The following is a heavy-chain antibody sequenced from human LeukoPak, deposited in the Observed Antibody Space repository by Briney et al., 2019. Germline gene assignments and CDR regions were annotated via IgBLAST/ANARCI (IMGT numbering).Heavy chain of an antibody. CDR1: GYTFTSYY. D-gene: IGHD3-10*01. CDR2: INPSGGST. J-gene: IGHJ6*02. Sequence: ASVKVSCKASGYTFTSYYMHWVRQAPGQGLEWMGIINPSGGSTSYAQKFQGRVTMTRDTSTSTVYMELSSLRSEDTAVYYCARTFSQTYYYGSGIYYYYGMDVWGQGTTVTVSS. V-gene: IGHV1-46*01. CDR3: ARTFSQTYYYGSGIYYYYGMDV.